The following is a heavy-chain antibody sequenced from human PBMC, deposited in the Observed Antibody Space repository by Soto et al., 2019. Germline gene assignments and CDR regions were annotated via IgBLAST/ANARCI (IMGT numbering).Heavy chain of an antibody. CDR1: GYTFTSYG. D-gene: IGHD6-19*01. CDR2: ISAYNGNT. J-gene: IGHJ5*02. Sequence: QVQLVQSGAEVKKPGASVKVSCKASGYTFTSYGISWVRQAPGQGLEWMGWISAYNGNTNYAQKLQGRVTMTTDTATSTAYMELRSLRSDDTAVYYCARDPVSEWLAPRWFEPWGQGTLVTVSS. CDR3: ARDPVSEWLAPRWFEP. V-gene: IGHV1-18*01.